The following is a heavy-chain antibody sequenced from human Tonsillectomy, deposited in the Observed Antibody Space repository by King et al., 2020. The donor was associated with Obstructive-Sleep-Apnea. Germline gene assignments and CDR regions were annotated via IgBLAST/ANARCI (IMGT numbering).Heavy chain of an antibody. Sequence: VQLVESGGGVVQPGRSLRLSCAASGFTFNSYGMHWVRQAPGKGLEWLAVISYDGSNKNYADSVKGRFTISRDNSKNTLYLKMNSLRAEDTAMYYCATNEASISAVSTDPIAWGQGTLVTVSS. J-gene: IGHJ5*02. CDR3: ATNEASISAVSTDPIA. V-gene: IGHV3-30*03. CDR2: ISYDGSNK. CDR1: GFTFNSYG. D-gene: IGHD6-6*01.